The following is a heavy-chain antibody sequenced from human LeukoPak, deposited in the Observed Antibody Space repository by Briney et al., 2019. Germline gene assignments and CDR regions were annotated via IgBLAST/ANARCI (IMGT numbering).Heavy chain of an antibody. CDR1: GGSFSFYY. D-gene: IGHD1-14*01. J-gene: IGHJ4*02. CDR3: ARRTQDFDF. Sequence: SETLSLTCAVDGGSFSFYYWSWIRQTPGKGLEWIGEINHSGSSNYNPSLKSRVTISVDTSKNQFSLKLNSVTAADTAVYYCARRTQDFDFWGQGILVTVSA. CDR2: INHSGSS. V-gene: IGHV4-34*01.